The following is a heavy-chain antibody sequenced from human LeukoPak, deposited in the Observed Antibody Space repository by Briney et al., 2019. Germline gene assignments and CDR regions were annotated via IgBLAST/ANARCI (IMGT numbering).Heavy chain of an antibody. CDR2: IYYTGNT. J-gene: IGHJ5*02. V-gene: IGHV4-39*07. CDR1: GVSISSSYSY. Sequence: PSETLSLTCTVSGVSISSSYSYWGWIRQPPGMGLEWIGSIYYTGNTYYNASLKSQVSISIDTSKNQFSLKLASVTAADTAIYYCAKGAGGFSYYNWFDPWGQGTLVTVSS. CDR3: AKGAGGFSYYNWFDP. D-gene: IGHD5-18*01.